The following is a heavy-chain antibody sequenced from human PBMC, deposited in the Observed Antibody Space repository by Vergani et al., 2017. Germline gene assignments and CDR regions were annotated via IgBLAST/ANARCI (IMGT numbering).Heavy chain of an antibody. CDR2: ISSSSSYI. J-gene: IGHJ6*03. CDR3: ARDALGYCSSTSGPRPYYYYMDV. Sequence: EVQLVESGGGLVKPGGSLRLSCAASGFTFSSYSMNWVRQAPGKGLEWVSSISSSSSYIYYADSVKGRFTISRDNAKNSLYLQMNSLRAEDTAVYYCARDALGYCSSTSGPRPYYYYMDVWGKGTTVTVSS. V-gene: IGHV3-21*01. D-gene: IGHD2-2*01. CDR1: GFTFSSYS.